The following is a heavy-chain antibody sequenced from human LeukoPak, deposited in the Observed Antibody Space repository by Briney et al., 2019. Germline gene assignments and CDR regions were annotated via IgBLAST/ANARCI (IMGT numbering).Heavy chain of an antibody. J-gene: IGHJ4*02. CDR2: ISSSRSTI. CDR3: AKENPVGGTNYFDY. CDR1: GFTFNTYS. D-gene: IGHD1-26*01. Sequence: GGSLRLSCAGSGFTFNTYSMNWVRQAPGKGLEWVSYISSSRSTIYYADSVRGRFTISRDNSKNTLYLQMDGLRVEDTAVYYCAKENPVGGTNYFDYWSQGPLVTVSS. V-gene: IGHV3-48*04.